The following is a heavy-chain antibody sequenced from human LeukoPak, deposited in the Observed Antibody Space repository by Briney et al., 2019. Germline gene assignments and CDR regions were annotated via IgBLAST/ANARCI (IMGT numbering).Heavy chain of an antibody. CDR3: ASGTRDIVATSGAFDI. J-gene: IGHJ3*02. CDR2: MNPNSGNT. CDR1: GYTFTSYY. Sequence: ASVKVSCKASGYTFTSYYINWVRQATGQRLEWMGWMNPNSGNTGYAQKFQGRVTITRNTSISTAYMELSSLRSEDTAVYYCASGTRDIVATSGAFDIWGQGTMVTVSS. V-gene: IGHV1-8*03. D-gene: IGHD5-12*01.